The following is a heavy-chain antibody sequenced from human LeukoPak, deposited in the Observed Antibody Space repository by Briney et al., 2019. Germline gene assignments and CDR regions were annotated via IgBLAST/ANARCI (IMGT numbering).Heavy chain of an antibody. CDR1: GGSFSGYY. CDR2: INHSGST. Sequence: SETLSPTCAVYGGSFSGYYWSWIRQPPGKGLEWIGEINHSGSTNYNPSLKSRVTISVDTSKNQFSLKLSSVTAADTAVYYRAREGYYYGSGSYYNPWYFDYWGQGTLVTVSS. V-gene: IGHV4-34*01. D-gene: IGHD3-10*01. CDR3: AREGYYYGSGSYYNPWYFDY. J-gene: IGHJ4*02.